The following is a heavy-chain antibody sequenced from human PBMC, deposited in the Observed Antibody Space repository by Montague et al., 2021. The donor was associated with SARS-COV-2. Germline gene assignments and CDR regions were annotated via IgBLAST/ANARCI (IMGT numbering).Heavy chain of an antibody. V-gene: IGHV4-59*01. CDR2: IFYRGTT. CDR1: GDSLTYFY. J-gene: IGHJ4*02. D-gene: IGHD1-1*01. CDR3: ARGATRSFDH. Sequence: SETLSLTCTVSGDSLTYFYWSWIRQSPGKGLEWIGNIFYRGTTNYNPSLKSRVTISVDTSKNQFSLNLTSVTAADTAVYYCARGATRSFDHWGQGVLVTVSS.